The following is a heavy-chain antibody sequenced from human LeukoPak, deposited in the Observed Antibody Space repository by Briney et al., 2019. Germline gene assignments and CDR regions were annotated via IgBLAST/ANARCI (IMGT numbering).Heavy chain of an antibody. J-gene: IGHJ6*02. CDR2: IYSDGSGT. Sequence: GGSLRLSCVASAFTFSSYSMHWVRQPPGEGLVWVSHIYSDGSGTSYADSVKGRFTISRDNAKNTLYLQMNSLRAEDMAVYYCARGIYYGLDVWGQGTTVTVSS. CDR1: AFTFSSYS. CDR3: ARGIYYGLDV. V-gene: IGHV3-74*01.